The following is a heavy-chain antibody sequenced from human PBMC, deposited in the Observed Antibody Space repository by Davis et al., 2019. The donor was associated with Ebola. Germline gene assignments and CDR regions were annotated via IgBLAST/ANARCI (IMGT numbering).Heavy chain of an antibody. CDR1: GFRFSASG. Sequence: GESLKISCAASGFRFSASGMHWVRQAPGKGLEWVALIWFDGSSQYYADSVKGRFTISRHNSKNTLYLQMNSLRAEDTAVYYCARIVGATSAFDIWGQGTMVTVSS. D-gene: IGHD1-26*01. CDR2: IWFDGSSQ. V-gene: IGHV3-33*01. CDR3: ARIVGATSAFDI. J-gene: IGHJ3*02.